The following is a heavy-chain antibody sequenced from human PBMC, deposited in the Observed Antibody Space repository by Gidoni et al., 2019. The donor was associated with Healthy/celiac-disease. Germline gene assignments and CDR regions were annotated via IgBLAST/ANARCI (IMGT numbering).Heavy chain of an antibody. Sequence: QVQLVESGGGVVQPGRSLRLSCAASGFTFSSYGMHWVRQAPGKGLEWVAVIWYDGSNKYYADSVKGRFTISRDNSKNTLYLQMNSLRAEDTAVYYCARDHPGTTVTTFALRWYFDLWGRGTLVTVSS. CDR1: GFTFSSYG. D-gene: IGHD4-17*01. CDR3: ARDHPGTTVTTFALRWYFDL. CDR2: IWYDGSNK. J-gene: IGHJ2*01. V-gene: IGHV3-33*01.